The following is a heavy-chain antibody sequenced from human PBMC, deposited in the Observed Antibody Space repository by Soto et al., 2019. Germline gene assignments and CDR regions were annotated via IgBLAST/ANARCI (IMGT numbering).Heavy chain of an antibody. Sequence: ASVKVSCKASGYTFTDYDINWVRQAPGQGLEWMGWMNPNSGGTNYAQKFQGRVTMTRDTSSSTAYMELSSLISDDTAVYYCASLSPIVTIFGVVYYWGQGTLVTVSS. D-gene: IGHD3-3*01. CDR3: ASLSPIVTIFGVVYY. CDR2: MNPNSGGT. J-gene: IGHJ4*02. V-gene: IGHV1-2*02. CDR1: GYTFTDYD.